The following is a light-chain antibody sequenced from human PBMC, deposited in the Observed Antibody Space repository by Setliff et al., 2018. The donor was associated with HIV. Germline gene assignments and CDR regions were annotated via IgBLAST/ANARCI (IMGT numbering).Light chain of an antibody. CDR1: SSNIGSNI. Sequence: QSALTQPPSASGTPGQRVTISCSGSSSNIGSNIVNWYQQFPGTAPKLLIYSDHQRPSGVPDRFSGSKSGNTASLTISGLQAEDEADYYCSSFGSSNTHVFGTGTKVTVL. CDR3: SSFGSSNTHV. V-gene: IGLV1-44*01. J-gene: IGLJ1*01. CDR2: SDH.